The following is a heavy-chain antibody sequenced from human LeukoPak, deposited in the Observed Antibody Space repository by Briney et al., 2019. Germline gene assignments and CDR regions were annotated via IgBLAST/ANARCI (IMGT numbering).Heavy chain of an antibody. CDR1: GLTVSSTY. CDR3: ASKVTTGY. V-gene: IGHV3-66*01. D-gene: IGHD4-17*01. J-gene: IGHJ4*02. CDR2: IYSGGTT. Sequence: GGSLRLSCVISGLTVSSTYMSWVRQAPGKGLEWVAVIYSGGTTNYADSVKGRFIVYRDSSKNTLYLQMNSLRAEDTAVYYCASKVTTGYWGQGTLVTVSS.